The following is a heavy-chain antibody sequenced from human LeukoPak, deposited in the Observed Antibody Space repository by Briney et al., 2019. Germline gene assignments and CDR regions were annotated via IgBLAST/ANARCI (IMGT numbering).Heavy chain of an antibody. Sequence: PSETLSLTCTVSGGSISNYYWSWVRQPPGKGLEWIGYIYNSGNTNYNPSLKSRVTISVDTSKNQFSLKLSSVTAADTAVYYCAREGTYPPVFDYWGQGTLVTVSS. D-gene: IGHD3-10*01. CDR2: IYNSGNT. CDR3: AREGTYPPVFDY. V-gene: IGHV4-59*01. CDR1: GGSISNYY. J-gene: IGHJ4*02.